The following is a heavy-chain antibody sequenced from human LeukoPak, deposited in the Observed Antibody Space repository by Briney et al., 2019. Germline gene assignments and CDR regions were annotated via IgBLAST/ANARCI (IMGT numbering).Heavy chain of an antibody. CDR3: ARDRSKVTAYDDALDI. Sequence: GGSPRLSCAASGFTFSSYELNWVRQAPGKGLEWVSYISDIGTTQHYADSVKGRFTISRDNAKNSLYLQMNSLTAEDTAVYYCARDRSKVTAYDDALDIWGQGTMVIVSS. J-gene: IGHJ3*02. D-gene: IGHD2-21*02. CDR1: GFTFSSYE. CDR2: ISDIGTTQ. V-gene: IGHV3-48*03.